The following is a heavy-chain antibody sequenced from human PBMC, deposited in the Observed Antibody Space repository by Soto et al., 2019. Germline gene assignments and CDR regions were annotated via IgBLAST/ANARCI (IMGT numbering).Heavy chain of an antibody. Sequence: EVQLVESGGGLVQPGGSLRLSCAASGFTFTDYWIHWVRQVPGKGLVWVSRINGDGSSTNYADSVRGRFTISRDNAKNTVNLQMNSLRAEDTAVFYCARGIRGSYDFDFWGQGTLVTVSS. D-gene: IGHD6-6*01. CDR1: GFTFTDYW. CDR2: INGDGSST. J-gene: IGHJ4*02. CDR3: ARGIRGSYDFDF. V-gene: IGHV3-74*01.